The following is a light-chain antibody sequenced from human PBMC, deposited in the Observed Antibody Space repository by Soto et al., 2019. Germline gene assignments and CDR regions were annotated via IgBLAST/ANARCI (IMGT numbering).Light chain of an antibody. V-gene: IGLV2-14*01. Sequence: QSGLAQPASASGSPGQSITISCTGTSSDVGGYNYVSWYQQHPGKAPKLMIYEVSNRPSGVSSRFSGSKSGNTASLTISGLQAEDEADYYCSSYTSSSTLFGTGTKV. CDR2: EVS. J-gene: IGLJ1*01. CDR3: SSYTSSSTL. CDR1: SSDVGGYNY.